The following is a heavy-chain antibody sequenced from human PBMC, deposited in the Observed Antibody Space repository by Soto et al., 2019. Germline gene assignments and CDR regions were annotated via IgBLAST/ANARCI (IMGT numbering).Heavy chain of an antibody. CDR3: ARASSWYYFYYGMDV. Sequence: QVQLVQSGAEVKKPGASVKVSCKASGYTFTSYDINWVRQATGQGLEWMGWMNPNSGNTGYAQKFQGRVTMTRNTSISTAYIELSSLRSENTAVYYCARASSWYYFYYGMDVWGQGTTVTVSS. V-gene: IGHV1-8*01. CDR2: MNPNSGNT. J-gene: IGHJ6*02. CDR1: GYTFTSYD.